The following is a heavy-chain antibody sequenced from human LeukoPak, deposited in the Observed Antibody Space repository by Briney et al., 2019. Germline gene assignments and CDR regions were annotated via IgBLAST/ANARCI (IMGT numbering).Heavy chain of an antibody. CDR3: AKDILPDHYYYGMDV. D-gene: IGHD2-15*01. J-gene: IGHJ6*02. CDR2: ISGSGGST. V-gene: IGHV3-23*01. CDR1: GFTVSGNY. Sequence: GGSLRLSCAASGFTVSGNYMNWVRQAPGKGLEWVSGISGSGGSTYYADSVKGRFTISRDNSKNTLDLQMNSLRAEDTAVYYCAKDILPDHYYYGMDVWGQGTTVTVSS.